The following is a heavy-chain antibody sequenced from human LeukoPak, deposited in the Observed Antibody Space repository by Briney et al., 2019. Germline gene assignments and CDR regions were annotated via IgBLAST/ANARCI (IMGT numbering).Heavy chain of an antibody. J-gene: IGHJ4*02. V-gene: IGHV1-3*01. D-gene: IGHD3-9*01. Sequence: ASVKVSCKASGYTFTSYAMHWVRQAPGQRLEWMGWINAGNGNTKYSQKFQGRVTITRDTSASTAYMELSSLRSEDTAVYYCARKDDILTGSFDYWGQGTLATVSS. CDR1: GYTFTSYA. CDR2: INAGNGNT. CDR3: ARKDDILTGSFDY.